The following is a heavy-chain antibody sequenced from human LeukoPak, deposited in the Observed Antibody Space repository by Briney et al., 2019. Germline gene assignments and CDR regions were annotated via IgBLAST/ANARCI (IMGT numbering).Heavy chain of an antibody. CDR3: ASESRGIPNWFDP. Sequence: ASVKVSCKASGYTFTNYYMHWVRQAPGQGLDWMGIINPTGGSTNYAQKFQGRVTITADKSTSTAYMELSSLKSEDTAVYYCASESRGIPNWFDPWGQGTLVTVSS. V-gene: IGHV1-46*01. CDR1: GYTFTNYY. D-gene: IGHD6-13*01. J-gene: IGHJ5*02. CDR2: INPTGGST.